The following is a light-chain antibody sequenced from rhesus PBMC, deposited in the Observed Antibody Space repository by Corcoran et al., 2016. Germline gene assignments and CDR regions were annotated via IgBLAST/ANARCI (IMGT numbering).Light chain of an antibody. Sequence: EIVMTQSPATLSLSPGERATLSCRASQSVSSSLAWYQQKPGQAPKLPSYGASSRATGNPDRFSGSGCGTEFTLTISSLEPEDVGVYYCQQDYSWPLTFGGGTKVELK. J-gene: IGKJ4*01. V-gene: IGKV3-42*01. CDR3: QQDYSWPLT. CDR1: QSVSSS. CDR2: GAS.